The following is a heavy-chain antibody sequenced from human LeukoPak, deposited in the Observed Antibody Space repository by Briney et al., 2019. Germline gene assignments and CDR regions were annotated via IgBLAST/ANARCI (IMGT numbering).Heavy chain of an antibody. CDR1: GYTLISYS. D-gene: IGHD2-15*01. CDR3: ARGDCSSDTCYLPEYFQH. J-gene: IGHJ1*01. V-gene: IGHV1-18*01. CDR2: ISAYNGHT. Sequence: ASVKVSCKASGYTLISYSISWVRQAPGQGLEWMGWISAYNGHTNYAQKLQGRVTMTTDTSTSTAYMELRSLRPDDTAVYYCARGDCSSDTCYLPEYFQHWGQGTLVTVS.